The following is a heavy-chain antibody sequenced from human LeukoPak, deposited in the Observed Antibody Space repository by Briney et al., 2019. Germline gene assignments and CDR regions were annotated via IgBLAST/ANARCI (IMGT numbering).Heavy chain of an antibody. D-gene: IGHD3-22*01. J-gene: IGHJ6*02. CDR3: ARDGYYDKAYYYYGMDV. CDR1: GYTISDYF. V-gene: IGHV1-18*04. Sequence: GASVKVSCKASGYTISDYFMHWVRQAPGQGLEWMGWISAYNGNTNYAQKLQGRVTMTTDTSTSTAYMELRSLRSDDTAVYYCARDGYYDKAYYYYGMDVWGQGTTVTVSS. CDR2: ISAYNGNT.